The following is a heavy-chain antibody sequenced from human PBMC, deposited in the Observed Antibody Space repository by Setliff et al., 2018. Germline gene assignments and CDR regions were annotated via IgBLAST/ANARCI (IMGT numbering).Heavy chain of an antibody. V-gene: IGHV3-21*04. CDR3: ARGHTTVSTGY. CDR2: ISGGADKT. J-gene: IGHJ4*02. CDR1: GFTFSSYW. D-gene: IGHD4-17*01. Sequence: GGSLRLSCAASGFTFSSYWMSWVRQAPGKRLEWVSSISGGADKTYYADSVKGRFTISRDNAKNSLYLQMNSLRAEDTAVYYCARGHTTVSTGYWGQGTLVTVSS.